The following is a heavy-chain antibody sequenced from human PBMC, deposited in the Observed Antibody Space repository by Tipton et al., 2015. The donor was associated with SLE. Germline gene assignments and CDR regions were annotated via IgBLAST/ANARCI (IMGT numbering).Heavy chain of an antibody. Sequence: SLRLSCAASGFTVSSNYMSWVRQAPGKGLEWVAVISYDGSNKYYADSVKGRFTISRDNSKNTLYLQMNSLRAEDTAVYYCAGGGQWLVSEYFQHWGQGTLVTVSS. CDR2: ISYDGSNK. CDR1: GFTVSSNY. D-gene: IGHD6-19*01. CDR3: AGGGQWLVSEYFQH. V-gene: IGHV3-30-3*01. J-gene: IGHJ1*01.